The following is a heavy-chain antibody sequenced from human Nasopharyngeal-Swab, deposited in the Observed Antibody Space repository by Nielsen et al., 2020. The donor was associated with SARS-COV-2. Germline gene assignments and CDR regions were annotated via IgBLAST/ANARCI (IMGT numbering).Heavy chain of an antibody. CDR2: INHSGST. Sequence: ESLKISCAVYGGSFTGYYWSWIRQPPGKGLEWIGEINHSGSTNYNPSLKSRVTISVDTSKNQFSLKLTSVTAADTAVYYCARGRRTMVRGIIISRYYYYSMDVWGKGTTVTVSS. D-gene: IGHD3-10*01. CDR3: ARGRRTMVRGIIISRYYYYSMDV. V-gene: IGHV4-34*01. J-gene: IGHJ6*03. CDR1: GGSFTGYY.